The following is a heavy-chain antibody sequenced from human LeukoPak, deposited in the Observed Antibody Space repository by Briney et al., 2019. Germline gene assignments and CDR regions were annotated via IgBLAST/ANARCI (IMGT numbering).Heavy chain of an antibody. CDR3: ARIVVYAFDI. CDR2: IYASGST. V-gene: IGHV4-4*07. J-gene: IGHJ3*02. CDR1: GVSISTYY. Sequence: KSSETLSLTCTVSGVSISTYYWSWMRQSAGKGLEWIGRIYASGSTNYNPSLKSRVTISVDTSKNQFSLKLSSVTAADTAVYYCARIVVYAFDIWGQGTMVTVSS. D-gene: IGHD3-22*01.